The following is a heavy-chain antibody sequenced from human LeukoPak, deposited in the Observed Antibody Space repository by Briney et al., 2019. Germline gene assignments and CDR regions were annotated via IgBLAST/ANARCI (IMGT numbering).Heavy chain of an antibody. Sequence: SETLSLTCAVHGGSFSGYYWSWIRQPPGKGLEWIGEINHSGSTNYNPSLKSRVTISVDTSKNQFSLKLSSVTAADTAVYYCARRANFPYYDFWSGYYNYYYYMDVWGKGTTVTVSS. V-gene: IGHV4-34*01. J-gene: IGHJ6*03. CDR2: INHSGST. CDR1: GGSFSGYY. D-gene: IGHD3-3*01. CDR3: ARRANFPYYDFWSGYYNYYYYMDV.